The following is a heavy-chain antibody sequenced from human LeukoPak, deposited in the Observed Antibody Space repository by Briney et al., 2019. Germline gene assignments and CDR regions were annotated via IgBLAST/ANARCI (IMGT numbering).Heavy chain of an antibody. J-gene: IGHJ4*02. V-gene: IGHV4-61*02. CDR3: AREGPAGTDY. CDR1: GGSISSGGYF. D-gene: IGHD6-13*01. Sequence: SQTLSLTCTVSGGSISSGGYFWSWIRQPAGKGLEWIGRFYASGSTNYNPSLKSRVTISVDTSKNQFSLKLSSVTAADTAVYYCAREGPAGTDYWGQGTLVTVSS. CDR2: FYASGST.